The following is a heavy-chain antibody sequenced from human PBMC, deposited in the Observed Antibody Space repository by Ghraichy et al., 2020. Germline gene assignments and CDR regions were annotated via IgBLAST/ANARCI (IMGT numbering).Heavy chain of an antibody. Sequence: SETLSLTCTVSGGSISSYYWSWIRQPPGKGLEWIGYIYYSGSSNYNPSLKSRVTISVDTSKNQFSLRLSSVTAADTAVYYCAREAATVTSNGMDVWGQGTTVTVSS. CDR2: IYYSGSS. CDR1: GGSISSYY. V-gene: IGHV4-59*01. D-gene: IGHD4-17*01. CDR3: AREAATVTSNGMDV. J-gene: IGHJ6*02.